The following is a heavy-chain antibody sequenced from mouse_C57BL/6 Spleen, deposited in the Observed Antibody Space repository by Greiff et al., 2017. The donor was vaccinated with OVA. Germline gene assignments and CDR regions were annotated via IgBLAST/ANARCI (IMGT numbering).Heavy chain of an antibody. CDR1: GYAFTNYL. D-gene: IGHD1-1*01. Sequence: QVQLKESGAELVRPGTSVKVSCKASGYAFTNYLIEWVQQRPGQGLEWIGVINPGSGGTNYTEKFKGKGTLTADKSSSTAYMQLSSLTSEDSAVYFCARWMIYYGSSSRYYAMDYWGQGTSVTVSS. J-gene: IGHJ4*01. V-gene: IGHV1-54*01. CDR3: ARWMIYYGSSSRYYAMDY. CDR2: INPGSGGT.